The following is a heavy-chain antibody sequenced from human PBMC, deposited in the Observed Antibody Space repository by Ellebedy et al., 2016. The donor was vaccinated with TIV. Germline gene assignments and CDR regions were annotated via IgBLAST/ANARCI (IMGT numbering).Heavy chain of an antibody. D-gene: IGHD2/OR15-2a*01. CDR2: ISVSRFT. CDR1: GDSISTSNSY. J-gene: IGHJ4*02. CDR3: ARRTYFLFDS. Sequence: SETLSLTCIVSGDSISTSNSYWAWIRQPPGKGLEWVGSISVSRFTYYNPSLKSRVTLSLDTSKNQFSLRLTSVTAADTAVYFCARRTYFLFDSWGQGTLVSVSS. V-gene: IGHV4-39*01.